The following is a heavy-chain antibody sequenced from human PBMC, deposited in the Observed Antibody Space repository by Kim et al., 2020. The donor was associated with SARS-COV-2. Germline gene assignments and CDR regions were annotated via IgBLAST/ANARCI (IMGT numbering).Heavy chain of an antibody. CDR1: GFTFSSYA. CDR2: ISGSGGST. Sequence: GGSLRLSCAASGFTFSSYAMNWVRQAPGKGLEWVSAISGSGGSTYDADSVKGRFTLSRDNSKNTLYLQMNSLTDEDTAVYYCAKGGPSSGSTGGMDVWGQGATVTLSS. J-gene: IGHJ6*02. V-gene: IGHV3-23*01. D-gene: IGHD1-26*01. CDR3: AKGGPSSGSTGGMDV.